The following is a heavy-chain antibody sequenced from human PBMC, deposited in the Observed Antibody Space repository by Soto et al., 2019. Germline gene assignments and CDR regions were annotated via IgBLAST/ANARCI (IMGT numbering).Heavy chain of an antibody. Sequence: SETLSLTCTVAGASMSNYFWHWIRQSPGKGLEYIGYIYYSGSTYYNPSLKSRLTISVDTSKNQFSLKLSSATAADTAVYYCAASGSNGQFDYWAQGTLVTVPQ. CDR2: IYYSGST. V-gene: IGHV4-59*03. J-gene: IGHJ4*02. CDR1: GASMSNYF. D-gene: IGHD3-10*01. CDR3: AASGSNGQFDY.